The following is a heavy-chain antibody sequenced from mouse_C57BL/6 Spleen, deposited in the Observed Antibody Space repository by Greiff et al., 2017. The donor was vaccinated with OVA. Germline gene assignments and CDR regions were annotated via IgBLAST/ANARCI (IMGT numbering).Heavy chain of an antibody. Sequence: QVQLKQPGAELVMPGASVKLSCKASGYTFTSYWMHWVKQRPGQGLEWIGEIDPSDSYTNYNQKFKGKSTLTVDKSSSTAYMQLSSLTSEDSAVYYCARSYDTGYFDVWGTGTTVTVSS. D-gene: IGHD2-3*01. CDR2: IDPSDSYT. J-gene: IGHJ1*03. V-gene: IGHV1-69*01. CDR3: ARSYDTGYFDV. CDR1: GYTFTSYW.